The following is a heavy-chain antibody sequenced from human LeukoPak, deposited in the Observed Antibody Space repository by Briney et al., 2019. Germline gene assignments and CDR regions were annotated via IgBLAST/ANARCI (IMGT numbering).Heavy chain of an antibody. Sequence: PSETLSLTCTVSGGSMRTYYWSWIRQPAGKGLEWIGRIHISGSTIYNPSLESRLSMSVDTSKNQFSLKVNSVTAADTAVYYCARGNIAARQLDYWGQGTRVTVSS. CDR3: ARGNIAARQLDY. CDR2: IHISGST. V-gene: IGHV4-4*07. D-gene: IGHD6-6*01. J-gene: IGHJ4*02. CDR1: GGSMRTYY.